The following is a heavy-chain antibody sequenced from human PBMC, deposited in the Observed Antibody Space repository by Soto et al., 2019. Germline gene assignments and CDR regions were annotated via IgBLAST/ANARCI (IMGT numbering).Heavy chain of an antibody. CDR3: ARLIGNSWLDS. CDR2: TYYRSKWFN. J-gene: IGHJ5*01. CDR1: RNNVSTNSST. Sequence: SQTLPITCELFRNNVSTNSSTWVSIRQSPTKSLEWLGRTYYRSKWFNDYAVSVKGRISINPDTSNNQFSLQLNSVTPDDTAVYYCARLIGNSWLDSWGQGTLVTVSS. V-gene: IGHV6-1*01. D-gene: IGHD2-8*01.